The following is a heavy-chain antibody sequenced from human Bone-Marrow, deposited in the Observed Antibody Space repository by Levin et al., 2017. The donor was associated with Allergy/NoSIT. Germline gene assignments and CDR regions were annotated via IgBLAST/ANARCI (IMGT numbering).Heavy chain of an antibody. CDR2: ISSSGST. CDR1: GFTFSNYA. J-gene: IGHJ5*02. V-gene: IGHV3-23*01. CDR3: AKIVVVDSGESWFDP. D-gene: IGHD2-15*01. Sequence: PGGSLRLSCAASGFTFSNYAMNWVRQAPGKGPEWVAGISSSGSTFYAASVKGRLTISRDDSKNTRYLQMSSLRADDTAVYYCAKIVVVDSGESWFDPWGQGTLVTVSS.